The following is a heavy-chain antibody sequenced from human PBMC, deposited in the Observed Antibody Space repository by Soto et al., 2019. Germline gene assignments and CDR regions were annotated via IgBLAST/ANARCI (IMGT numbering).Heavy chain of an antibody. D-gene: IGHD2-8*02. CDR3: AKDARRTGLVGHWID. J-gene: IGHJ4*02. CDR1: GFTASNYA. CDR2: ISDSGRSA. Sequence: VQLLESGGGSVQPGGSLRLSCGASGFTASNYAMTWVRQAPGKGLQWVSTISDSGRSAYYADSVKGRFAIPRDNSKNTLFLQMNDLRAEDTAVYFCAKDARRTGLVGHWIDWGQGTLVTVSS. V-gene: IGHV3-23*01.